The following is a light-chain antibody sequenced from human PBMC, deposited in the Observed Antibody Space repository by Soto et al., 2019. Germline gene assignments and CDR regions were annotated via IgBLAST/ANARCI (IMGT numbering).Light chain of an antibody. CDR3: QQYKHCPLT. V-gene: IGKV3-15*01. J-gene: IGKJ4*01. CDR1: QSVGGD. CDR2: GAS. Sequence: VMTQSPATLSLSPGERATLSCRASQSVGGDVAWYQQKPGQAPRPLIFGASTRATGISARFSASGSATEFTFTIRSLQSDDFAVYLCQQYKHCPLTFGGGTRVEIK.